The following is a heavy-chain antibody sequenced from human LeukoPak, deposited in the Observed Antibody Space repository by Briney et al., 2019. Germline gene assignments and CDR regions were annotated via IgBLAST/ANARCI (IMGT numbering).Heavy chain of an antibody. V-gene: IGHV3-53*01. D-gene: IGHD6-19*01. CDR3: ARVSSSGWYPAFDI. Sequence: GGSLRLSCAASGFTVSSNYMSWVRQAPGKGLEWVSVIYSGGSTYYADSVKGRFTISRDNSKNTLYLQMNSLRAEDTAVYYCARVSSSGWYPAFDIWGQGTMVTVSS. J-gene: IGHJ3*02. CDR2: IYSGGST. CDR1: GFTVSSNY.